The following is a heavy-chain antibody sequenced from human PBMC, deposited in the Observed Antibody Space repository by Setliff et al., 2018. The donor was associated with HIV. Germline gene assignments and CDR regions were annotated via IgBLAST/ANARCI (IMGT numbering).Heavy chain of an antibody. CDR3: VRGVQSPPHYSYYYMDV. D-gene: IGHD3-3*01. CDR1: GGTFSSYA. J-gene: IGHJ6*03. Sequence: SVKVSCKASGGTFSSYAISWVRQAPGQGLEWMGGIIPIFGTTNYAQKFQGKVTITADKSTSTAYMELTSLRFDDTAMYYCVRGVQSPPHYSYYYMDVWGEGTMVTVSS. V-gene: IGHV1-69*06. CDR2: IIPIFGTT.